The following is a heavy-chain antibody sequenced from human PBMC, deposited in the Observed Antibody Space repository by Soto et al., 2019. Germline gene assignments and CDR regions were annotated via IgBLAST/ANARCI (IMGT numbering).Heavy chain of an antibody. CDR2: ITPMLGTS. D-gene: IGHD6-19*01. CDR3: ATYRPGSSGANRFDP. CDR1: GGTFSKYG. J-gene: IGHJ5*02. Sequence: QLVQSGAEVKKPGSSVKVSCQAFGGTFSKYGVSWVRHAPGQGLQWMGGITPMLGTSTITQRFHDRVTLTADEFTTVAYMELNSLTSEDTAIYYCATYRPGSSGANRFDPWGQGTLVTVSP. V-gene: IGHV1-69*01.